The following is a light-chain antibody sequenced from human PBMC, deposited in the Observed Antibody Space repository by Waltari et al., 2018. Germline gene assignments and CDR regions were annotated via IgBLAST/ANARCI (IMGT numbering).Light chain of an antibody. Sequence: QSVLTQPPSVSGAPGQRVTISCTGSSSNIGAGYDVHWYQQLPGTAPKLLIYGNSKRPSGVPDRFAGSKSGTSASLAITGLQAEDEADYYSQSYDSSLSGYVVFGGGTKLTVL. J-gene: IGLJ2*01. CDR3: QSYDSSLSGYVV. V-gene: IGLV1-40*01. CDR2: GNS. CDR1: SSNIGAGYD.